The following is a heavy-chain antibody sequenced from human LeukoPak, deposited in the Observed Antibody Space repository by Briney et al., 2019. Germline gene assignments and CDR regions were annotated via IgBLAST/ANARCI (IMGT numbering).Heavy chain of an antibody. V-gene: IGHV1-69*06. CDR1: GYTFTGYY. CDR2: IIPIFGTA. Sequence: ASVKVSCKASGYTFTGYYIHWVRQAPGQGLEWMGGIIPIFGTANYAQKFQGRVTITADKSTSTAYMELSSLRSEDTAVYYCARDPLESWFDPWGQGTLVTVSS. J-gene: IGHJ5*02. CDR3: ARDPLESWFDP.